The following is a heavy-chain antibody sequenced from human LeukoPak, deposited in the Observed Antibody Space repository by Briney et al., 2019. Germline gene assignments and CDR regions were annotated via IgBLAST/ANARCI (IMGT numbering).Heavy chain of an antibody. V-gene: IGHV3-23*01. CDR3: AKGGYGIAAYYYYYYMDV. J-gene: IGHJ6*03. CDR2: ISGSGGST. D-gene: IGHD6-25*01. CDR1: GFTFSSYA. Sequence: GGSLRLSCAASGFTFSSYAMSWVRQAPGKGLEWVSAISGSGGSTYYADSVKGRFTISRDNSKNTLYLQMNSLRAEDTAVYYCAKGGYGIAAYYYYYYMDVWGKGTTVTVSS.